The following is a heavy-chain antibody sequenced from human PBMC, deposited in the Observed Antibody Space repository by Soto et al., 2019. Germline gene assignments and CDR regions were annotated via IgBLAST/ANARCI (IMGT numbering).Heavy chain of an antibody. Sequence: PGVSLRLSCAASGFTFSSYSMILVRLAPVKGLEWVSAISGSGDSTYYADSVKGRFTISRDNSKNTLYLQMNSLRAEDTAVYYCARAAGYYDSSGYPYYFDYWGQGTLVTVSS. J-gene: IGHJ4*02. V-gene: IGHV3-23*01. CDR2: ISGSGDST. CDR1: GFTFSSYS. D-gene: IGHD3-22*01. CDR3: ARAAGYYDSSGYPYYFDY.